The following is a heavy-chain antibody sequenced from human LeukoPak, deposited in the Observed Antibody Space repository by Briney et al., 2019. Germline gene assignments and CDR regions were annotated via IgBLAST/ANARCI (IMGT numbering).Heavy chain of an antibody. D-gene: IGHD2-15*01. Sequence: PSETLSLTCTVSGGSISSYYWSWIRQPPGKGLEWIGCIYYSGSTNYNPSLKSRVTISVKTSKNQFSLKLSSVTAADTAVYYCARAGGYCGRISCPYYFDYWGQGSLVAVSS. CDR3: ARAGGYCGRISCPYYFDY. V-gene: IGHV4-59*01. CDR2: IYYSGST. CDR1: GGSISSYY. J-gene: IGHJ4*02.